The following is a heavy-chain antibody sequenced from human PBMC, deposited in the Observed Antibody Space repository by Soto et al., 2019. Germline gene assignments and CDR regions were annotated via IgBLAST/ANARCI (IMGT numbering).Heavy chain of an antibody. CDR2: IIPIFGTA. CDR3: ASVEAVAAKNYYYGMDV. J-gene: IGHJ6*02. D-gene: IGHD6-19*01. CDR1: GGTFSSYA. V-gene: IGHV1-69*13. Sequence: ASVKVSCKASGGTFSSYAISWVRQAPGQGLEWMGGIIPIFGTANYAQKFQGRVTITADESTSTAYMELSSLRSEDTAVYYCASVEAVAAKNYYYGMDVWGQGTTVTVSS.